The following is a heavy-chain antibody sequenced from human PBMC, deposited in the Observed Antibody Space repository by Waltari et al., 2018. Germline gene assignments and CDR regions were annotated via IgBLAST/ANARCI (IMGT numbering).Heavy chain of an antibody. V-gene: IGHV3-73*02. J-gene: IGHJ4*02. Sequence: EVQLVESGGGLVQPGGSLRLSCAASGFSSSGSPMHWVRQASGKGLEWVGHIRLKSNIYATTFSASVEGRFTISRDDSKNTAYLQINSLKTDDTAIYYCTIQTNSIHDYWGQGTLVTVSS. CDR2: IRLKSNIYAT. D-gene: IGHD4-4*01. CDR3: TIQTNSIHDY. CDR1: GFSSSGSP.